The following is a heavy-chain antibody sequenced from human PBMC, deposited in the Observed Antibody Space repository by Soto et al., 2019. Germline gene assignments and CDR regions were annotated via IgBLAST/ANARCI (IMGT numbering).Heavy chain of an antibody. V-gene: IGHV3-7*01. CDR3: ARGPDCTNSPCIDWIAF. CDR2: IKKDGTEK. Sequence: EVQLVESGGDLVQPGGSLRLSCTASGFMFNNYWMTWVRQAPGKGLEWVANIKKDGTEKYYVDSVKGRFTVARDNAQNAVFLQITSLRVADTSLYYSARGPDCTNSPCIDWIAFWGQGTWVTVSS. CDR1: GFMFNNYW. D-gene: IGHD2-8*01. J-gene: IGHJ1*01.